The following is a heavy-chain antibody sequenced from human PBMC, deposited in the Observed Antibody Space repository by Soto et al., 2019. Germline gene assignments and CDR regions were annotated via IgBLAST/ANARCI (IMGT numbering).Heavy chain of an antibody. D-gene: IGHD4-17*01. CDR2: IIPIFGTA. V-gene: IGHV1-69*13. CDR3: ARDTSVTTVTIDYYYYYCMDV. CDR1: GGTFSSYA. Sequence: ASVKVSCKASGGTFSSYAISWVRQAPGQGLEWMGGIIPIFGTANYAQKFQGRVTITADESTSTAYMELSSLRSEDTAVYYCARDTSVTTVTIDYYYYYCMDVWGQGTTVTVSS. J-gene: IGHJ6*02.